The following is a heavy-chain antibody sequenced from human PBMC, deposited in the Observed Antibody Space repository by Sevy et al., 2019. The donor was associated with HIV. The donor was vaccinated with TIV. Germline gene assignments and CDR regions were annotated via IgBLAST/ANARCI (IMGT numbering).Heavy chain of an antibody. CDR3: AKGIAAASYYFDY. D-gene: IGHD6-13*01. Sequence: GGSLRLSCAASGFTFSSYGMHWVRQAPGKGLEWVAGIWYDGNNKDYADSVKGRFTISRDNSKNTVYLQMTSLRAEDTAVYYCAKGIAAASYYFDYWGQGTLVTVSS. CDR2: IWYDGNNK. CDR1: GFTFSSYG. J-gene: IGHJ4*02. V-gene: IGHV3-33*06.